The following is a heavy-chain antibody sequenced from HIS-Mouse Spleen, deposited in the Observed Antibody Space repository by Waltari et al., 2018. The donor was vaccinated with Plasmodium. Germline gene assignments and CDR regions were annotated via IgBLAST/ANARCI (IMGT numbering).Heavy chain of an antibody. J-gene: IGHJ4*02. CDR3: ARHSPYYDFWSGYYRGYFDY. D-gene: IGHD3-3*01. V-gene: IGHV5-51*01. CDR2: IYPGDSDT. Sequence: EVQLVQSGAEVKKPGESLKISCKGSGYSFTSYGTGWVRQVPGKGLEWMGIIYPGDSDTRYSPSFQGQVTISADKSISTAYLQWSSLKASDTAMYYCARHSPYYDFWSGYYRGYFDYWGQGTLVTVSS. CDR1: GYSFTSYG.